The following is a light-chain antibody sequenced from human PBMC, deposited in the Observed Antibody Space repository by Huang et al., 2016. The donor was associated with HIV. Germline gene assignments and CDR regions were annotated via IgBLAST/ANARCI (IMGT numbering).Light chain of an antibody. CDR2: GAS. CDR1: EIVSSSY. CDR3: QQYSSSPRT. J-gene: IGKJ1*01. V-gene: IGKV3-20*01. Sequence: EIVLTQYPGTLSLSPGERATLSCRASEIVSSSYLAWYQQKPGQAPRVLIYGASSRATGIPDRFSGSGSGTDFTLTISRLEPEDFAVYYCQQYSSSPRTFGQGTKVEIK.